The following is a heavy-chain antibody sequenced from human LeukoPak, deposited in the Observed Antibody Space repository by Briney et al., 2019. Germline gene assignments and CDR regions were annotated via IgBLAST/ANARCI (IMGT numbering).Heavy chain of an antibody. CDR2: MNPSSGVT. V-gene: IGHV1-2*06. Sequence: VASVKVSCKASGYTFSGYQVHWLRQALGQGLEWMGRMNPSSGVTNYAQKFQGRVTMTRDTSINTAYLDLSALKSDDTAVYYCASRAASVTLGYWGQGTLVTVSS. D-gene: IGHD2-15*01. CDR1: GYTFSGYQ. CDR3: ASRAASVTLGY. J-gene: IGHJ4*01.